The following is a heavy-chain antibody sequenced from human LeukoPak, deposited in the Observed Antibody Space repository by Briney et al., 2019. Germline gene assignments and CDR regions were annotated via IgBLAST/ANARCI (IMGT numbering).Heavy chain of an antibody. V-gene: IGHV1-18*04. Sequence: ASVKVSCKASGYTFTGYGIIWVRQAPGQGLEWMGWISPYNGNTNYAQKFRGRVTVTTDTSTTTTYMELRSLRSDDTAVYYCARDLDSGGTTFRALNYWGQGTLVTVSS. CDR2: ISPYNGNT. J-gene: IGHJ4*02. CDR1: GYTFTGYG. CDR3: ARDLDSGGTTFRALNY. D-gene: IGHD1-14*01.